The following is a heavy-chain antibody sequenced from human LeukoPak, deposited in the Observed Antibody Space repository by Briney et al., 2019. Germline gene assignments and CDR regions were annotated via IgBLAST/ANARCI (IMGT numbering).Heavy chain of an antibody. CDR1: GFTFANYA. D-gene: IGHD1-1*01. V-gene: IGHV3-23*01. CDR2: ITGSGGRT. Sequence: GGSLRLSCAASGFTFANYAMSWVRQAPGKGLEWVSAITGSGGRTYYADSVKGRFTISRDNPKNTLYLRMNSLRAEDTAVYYCATLPRGPTGYVGYWGDDYWGLGALVTVSS. J-gene: IGHJ4*02. CDR3: ATLPRGPTGYVGYWGDDY.